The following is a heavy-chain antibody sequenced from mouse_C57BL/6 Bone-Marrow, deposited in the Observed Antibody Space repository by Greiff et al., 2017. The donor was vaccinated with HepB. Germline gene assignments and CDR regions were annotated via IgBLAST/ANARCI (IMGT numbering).Heavy chain of an antibody. D-gene: IGHD2-4*01. CDR3: ARWDYDGFAY. Sequence: VQLQQPGAELVMPGASVKLSCKASGYTFTSYWMHWVKQRPGQGLEWIGEIDPSDSYTNYNQKFKGKSTLTVDKSSSTAYMQISSLTSEDSAVYCCARWDYDGFAYWGQGTLVTVSA. CDR2: IDPSDSYT. V-gene: IGHV1-69*01. CDR1: GYTFTSYW. J-gene: IGHJ3*01.